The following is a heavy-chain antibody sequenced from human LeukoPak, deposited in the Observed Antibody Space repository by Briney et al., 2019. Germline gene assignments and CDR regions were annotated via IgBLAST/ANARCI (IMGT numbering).Heavy chain of an antibody. J-gene: IGHJ3*02. CDR2: IYYSGST. Sequence: SETLSLTCTVSGGSISSGDYYWSWIRQPPGKGLEWIGYIYYSGSTYYNPSLKSRVTISVDTSKNQFSLKLSSVTAADTAVYYCARGVLGSGAFDIWGQGTMVTASS. CDR3: ARGVLGSGAFDI. V-gene: IGHV4-30-4*08. CDR1: GGSISSGDYY. D-gene: IGHD4/OR15-4a*01.